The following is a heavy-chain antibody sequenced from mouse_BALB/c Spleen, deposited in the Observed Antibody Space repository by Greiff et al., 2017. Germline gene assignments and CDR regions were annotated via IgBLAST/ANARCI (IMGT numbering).Heavy chain of an antibody. J-gene: IGHJ4*01. D-gene: IGHD2-10*02. CDR1: GYTFTNYW. CDR2: IYPGGGYT. CDR3: ARSRYGNYYAMDY. Sequence: VQLMESGAELVRPGTSVKISCKASGYTFTNYWLGWVKQRPGHGLEWIGDIYPGGGYTNYNEKFKGKATLTADTSSSTAYMQLSSLTSEDSAVYFCARSRYGNYYAMDYWGQGTSVTVSS. V-gene: IGHV1-63*02.